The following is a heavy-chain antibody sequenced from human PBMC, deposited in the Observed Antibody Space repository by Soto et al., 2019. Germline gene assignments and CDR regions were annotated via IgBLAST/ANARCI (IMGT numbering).Heavy chain of an antibody. CDR1: GFTVSSNY. J-gene: IGHJ6*03. D-gene: IGHD3-16*01. CDR2: IYSGGST. CDR3: ARLHLGELYKIYYMDV. Sequence: GGSLRLSCAASGFTVSSNYMSWVRQAPGKGLEWVSVIYSGGSTYYADSVKGRFTISRHNSKNTLYLQMNSLRAEDTAVYYCARLHLGELYKIYYMDVWGKGTTVTVSS. V-gene: IGHV3-53*04.